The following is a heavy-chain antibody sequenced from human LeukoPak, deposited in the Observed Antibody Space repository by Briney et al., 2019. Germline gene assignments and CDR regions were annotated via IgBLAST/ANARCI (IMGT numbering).Heavy chain of an antibody. CDR3: ATGAQYGLWGVPYFYYMHV. CDR1: GYTFTGYY. D-gene: IGHD3-10*01. V-gene: IGHV1-2*02. CDR2: INPNSGGT. J-gene: IGHJ6*03. Sequence: VASVKVSCKASGYTFTGYYMHWVRQAPGQGPEWMGWINPNSGGTNYAQKFQGRVTMTRDTSITTAYMELSSLTSDDTAVYYCATGAQYGLWGVPYFYYMHVWGTGTTVTVSS.